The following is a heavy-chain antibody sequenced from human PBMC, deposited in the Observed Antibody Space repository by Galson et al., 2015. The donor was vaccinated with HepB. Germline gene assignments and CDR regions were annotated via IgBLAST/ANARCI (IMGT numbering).Heavy chain of an antibody. CDR2: IDPSDSYT. CDR1: GYTFSNYW. J-gene: IGHJ5*02. V-gene: IGHV5-10-1*01. Sequence: QSGAEVKKPGESLRISCKDSGYTFSNYWITWVRQMPGKGLEWMGTIDPSDSYTNYSPSFRGHVTISVDKSISTAYLQWSSLKASDTAIYYCARLSPAREDFWRGSNSKWYDPWGQGTLITVSS. D-gene: IGHD3-3*01. CDR3: ARLSPAREDFWRGSNSKWYDP.